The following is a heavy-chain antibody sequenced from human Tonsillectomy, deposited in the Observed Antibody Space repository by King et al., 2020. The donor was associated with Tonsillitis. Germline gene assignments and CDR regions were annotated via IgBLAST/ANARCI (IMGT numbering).Heavy chain of an antibody. V-gene: IGHV3-30*18. CDR1: GFTFSSYG. D-gene: IGHD1-7*01. CDR2: ISYYGSNK. Sequence: VQLVESGGGVVQPGKSLRLSCAAPGFTFSSYGMHWVRQAPGKGLEWVAVISYYGSNKYYADSVKGRFTISRDNSKNTLYLQMNSLRADDTAVYYCAKEELAFDIWGQGTVVTVSS. CDR3: AKEELAFDI. J-gene: IGHJ3*02.